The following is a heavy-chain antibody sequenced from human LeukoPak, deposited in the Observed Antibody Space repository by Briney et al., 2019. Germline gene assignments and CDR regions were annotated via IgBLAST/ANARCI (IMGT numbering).Heavy chain of an antibody. D-gene: IGHD6-19*01. Sequence: GGSLRLSCAASGFTFSRYSMNWVRQAPGKGLEWVSYISSSSSTIYYADSVKGRFTISRDNAKNSLYLQMNSLRDEDTAVYYCARGLDQAVAGTYYFDYWDQGTLVTVSS. CDR3: ARGLDQAVAGTYYFDY. V-gene: IGHV3-48*02. J-gene: IGHJ4*02. CDR1: GFTFSRYS. CDR2: ISSSSSTI.